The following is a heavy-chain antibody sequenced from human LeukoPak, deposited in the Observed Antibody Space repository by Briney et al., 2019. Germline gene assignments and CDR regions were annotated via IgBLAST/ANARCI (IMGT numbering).Heavy chain of an antibody. Sequence: GGSLKLSCAASAFTVSSNFMTWVRQAPGKGLEWVSLIYAGGGTYYADSVQGRFSISRHLSKNTVDHQMNSLRLGDTAVYYCASGRSYWYHLDYWGRGTLVTVSS. CDR3: ASGRSYWYHLDY. V-gene: IGHV3-53*04. CDR2: IYAGGGT. D-gene: IGHD2-8*02. J-gene: IGHJ4*02. CDR1: AFTVSSNF.